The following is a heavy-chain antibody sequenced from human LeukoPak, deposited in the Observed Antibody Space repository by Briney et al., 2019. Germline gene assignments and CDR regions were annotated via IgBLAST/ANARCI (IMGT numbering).Heavy chain of an antibody. CDR3: VKADSGYYR. CDR1: GFTFNDYG. Sequence: PGRSLRLSCAASGFTFNDYGMHWVRQAPGKGLEWVAVISFDGSDEFYADSVKGRFIIFRDNFKNTLYLQLNSLVAEDTAIYYCVKADSGYYRWGQGTLVTVSS. D-gene: IGHD3-22*01. J-gene: IGHJ5*02. V-gene: IGHV3-30*18. CDR2: ISFDGSDE.